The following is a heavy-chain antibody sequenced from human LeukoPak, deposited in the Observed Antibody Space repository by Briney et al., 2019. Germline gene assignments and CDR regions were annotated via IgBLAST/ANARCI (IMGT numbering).Heavy chain of an antibody. CDR3: ARDLEDIVVVPAAYYYYYMDV. J-gene: IGHJ6*03. D-gene: IGHD2-2*01. CDR2: IYTSGST. V-gene: IGHV4-4*07. Sequence: SETLSLTCTVSGGSISSYYWSWIRQPAGKGLESIGCIYTSGSTNYNPSLKSRVTMSVDTSKNQFSLKLSSVTAADTAVYYCARDLEDIVVVPAAYYYYYMDVWGKGTTATVSS. CDR1: GGSISSYY.